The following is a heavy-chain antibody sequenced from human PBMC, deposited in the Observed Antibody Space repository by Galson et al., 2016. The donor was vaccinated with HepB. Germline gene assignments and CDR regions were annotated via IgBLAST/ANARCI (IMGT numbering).Heavy chain of an antibody. D-gene: IGHD6-19*01. V-gene: IGHV3-7*01. CDR3: GRDRAGSGXNRRFXX. CDR2: INQDGSEK. CDR1: XXXLSTYX. J-gene: IGHJ4*02. Sequence: RLXXAASXXXLSTYXXXWVRXAPGKGLEWVANINQDGSEKYYVDSVKGRFTISRDNAKNSLYLQMNSLRAEDXXMYYCGRDRAGSGXNRRFXXWGQGTLVTVSS.